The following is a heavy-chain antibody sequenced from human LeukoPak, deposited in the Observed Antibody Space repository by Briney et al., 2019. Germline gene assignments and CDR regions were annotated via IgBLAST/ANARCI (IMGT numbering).Heavy chain of an antibody. CDR1: GFSLTTRGVG. D-gene: IGHD3-22*01. CDR2: IYWDDDK. CDR3: ARLAYYDNSGSSRPFDI. J-gene: IGHJ3*02. Sequence: SGPSLVKPTQTLTLTCAFSGFSLTTRGVGVGWIRQPPGKALEWLALIYWDDDKRYSPSLKSRLTITKDTSKKQVVLTVTNLDPVDTATYYCARLAYYDNSGSSRPFDISGQGTMDTVSS. V-gene: IGHV2-5*02.